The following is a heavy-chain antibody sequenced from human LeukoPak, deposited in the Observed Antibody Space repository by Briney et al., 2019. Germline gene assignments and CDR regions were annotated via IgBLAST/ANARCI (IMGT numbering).Heavy chain of an antibody. CDR1: GGSFSEYY. V-gene: IGHV4-34*01. J-gene: IGHJ4*02. CDR3: ARAIRFLEWLSN. D-gene: IGHD3-3*01. Sequence: PSETLSLTCTVYGGSFSEYYWSWIRQPPGKGLEWVGEISHRGSTNYSPSLKSRVTISGDTSKNQFSLKLSSVTAADTAVYYCARAIRFLEWLSNWGQGTLVTVSS. CDR2: ISHRGST.